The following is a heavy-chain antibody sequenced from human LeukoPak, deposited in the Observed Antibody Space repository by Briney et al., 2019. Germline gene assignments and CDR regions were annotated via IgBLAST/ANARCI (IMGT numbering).Heavy chain of an antibody. Sequence: GGSLRLSCAASGFTFSSYAMSWVRQAPGKGLEWVSSISNSGGRTFYTDSVKGRFTISRGNSKITLYLQMNSLGAEDTAVYYCAKSYNGYESKPDYWGQGTLVTVSS. D-gene: IGHD5-12*01. J-gene: IGHJ4*02. CDR2: ISNSGGRT. CDR1: GFTFSSYA. V-gene: IGHV3-23*01. CDR3: AKSYNGYESKPDY.